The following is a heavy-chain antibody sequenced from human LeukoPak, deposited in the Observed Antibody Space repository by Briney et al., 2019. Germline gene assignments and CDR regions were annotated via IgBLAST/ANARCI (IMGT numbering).Heavy chain of an antibody. D-gene: IGHD3-9*01. CDR2: IWYDGSKK. Sequence: PGRSLRLSCAASAFTFSSFGMRWVRQAPGKGLEWVAVIWYDGSKKYYAESVKGRFTISRDNSKNTLYLQMNSLRAEDTAVYYCARVANITTFGMDVWGQGTTVTVSS. CDR1: AFTFSSFG. J-gene: IGHJ6*02. V-gene: IGHV3-33*01. CDR3: ARVANITTFGMDV.